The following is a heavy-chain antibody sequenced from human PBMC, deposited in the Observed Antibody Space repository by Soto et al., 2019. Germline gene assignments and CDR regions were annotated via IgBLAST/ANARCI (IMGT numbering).Heavy chain of an antibody. Sequence: PGGSLRLSCAASGFTFSSYWMSWVRQAPGKGLEWVANIKQDGSEKYYVDSVKGRFTISRDNAKNSLYLQMNSLRAEDTAVYYCARERGYSGYDVYWYFDLWGRGTLVTVSS. J-gene: IGHJ2*01. CDR1: GFTFSSYW. D-gene: IGHD5-12*01. CDR2: IKQDGSEK. V-gene: IGHV3-7*03. CDR3: ARERGYSGYDVYWYFDL.